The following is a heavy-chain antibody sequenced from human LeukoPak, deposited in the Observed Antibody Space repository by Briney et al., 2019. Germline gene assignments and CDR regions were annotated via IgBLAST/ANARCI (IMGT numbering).Heavy chain of an antibody. CDR2: ISSSSSYI. V-gene: IGHV3-21*01. Sequence: GGSLRLSCAASVFTFSSYSMNWVRQAPGKGLECGSSISSSSSYIYYADSVKGRFTISRDNAKNSLYLQMNSLRAEDTAVYYCARGVLSGWAAMAFDYWGQGTLVTVSS. J-gene: IGHJ4*02. CDR1: VFTFSSYS. CDR3: ARGVLSGWAAMAFDY. D-gene: IGHD5-18*01.